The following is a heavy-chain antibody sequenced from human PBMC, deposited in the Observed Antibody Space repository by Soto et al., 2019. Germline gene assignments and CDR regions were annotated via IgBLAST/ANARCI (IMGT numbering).Heavy chain of an antibody. V-gene: IGHV1-46*04. D-gene: IGHD3-16*01. Sequence: QVQLVQSGAEVKKPGASVKISCTASGYTVTTHYMHWVRQAPGRGLGWMGAINPGSGAAKYTQTLQARVTMSRDTSTNTVYMEMSGLRAEDTAVCYCARGGEVGGAGCAAFDMWGQGTMVTVSS. CDR2: INPGSGAA. CDR3: ARGGEVGGAGCAAFDM. CDR1: GYTVTTHY. J-gene: IGHJ3*02.